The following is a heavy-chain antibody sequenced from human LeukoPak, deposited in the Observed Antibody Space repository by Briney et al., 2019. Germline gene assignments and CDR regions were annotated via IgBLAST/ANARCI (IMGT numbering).Heavy chain of an antibody. D-gene: IGHD3-3*01. V-gene: IGHV4-30-4*08. Sequence: SQTLSLTCTVSGGSISSGDYYWNWIRQPPGKGLEWIGYIYSSGITYYNPSLKSRLTISVDTSKNQFSLELSSVTAADTAVYYCARGFLEWSTWFDPWGQGTLVTVSS. CDR2: IYSSGIT. CDR3: ARGFLEWSTWFDP. J-gene: IGHJ5*02. CDR1: GGSISSGDYY.